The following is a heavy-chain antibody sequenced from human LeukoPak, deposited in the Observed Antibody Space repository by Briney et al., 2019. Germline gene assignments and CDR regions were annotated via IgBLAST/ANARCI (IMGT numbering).Heavy chain of an antibody. CDR1: GVSISSYY. Sequence: KPSETLSLTCTVSGVSISSYYWSWIRQPAGRGLEWIGRVYISGTTNYNPSLKSRVTMSIDTSKNQFSLKLTSVTAADTAVYYCARDNTGSDYWGQGTLVTISS. CDR3: ARDNTGSDY. V-gene: IGHV4-4*07. CDR2: VYISGTT. D-gene: IGHD2-8*02. J-gene: IGHJ4*02.